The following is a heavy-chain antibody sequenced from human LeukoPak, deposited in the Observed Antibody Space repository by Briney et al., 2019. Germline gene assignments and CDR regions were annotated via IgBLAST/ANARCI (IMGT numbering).Heavy chain of an antibody. Sequence: ASVKVSCKASGYTFTGYYMHWVRQAPGQGLEWMGWINPNSGGTNYAQKFQGRVTMTRDTSISTAYMELSRLRSDDTAVYYCARDSLYCSSTSCYPSDAFDIWGQGTMVTVSS. CDR3: ARDSLYCSSTSCYPSDAFDI. CDR1: GYTFTGYY. V-gene: IGHV1-2*02. CDR2: INPNSGGT. D-gene: IGHD2-2*01. J-gene: IGHJ3*02.